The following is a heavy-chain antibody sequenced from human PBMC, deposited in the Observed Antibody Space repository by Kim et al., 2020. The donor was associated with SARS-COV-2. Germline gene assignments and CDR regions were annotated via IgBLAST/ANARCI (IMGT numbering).Heavy chain of an antibody. CDR1: GFTFSSYW. CDR3: ASLSTWYVWDKFDY. D-gene: IGHD3-16*01. V-gene: IGHV3-74*01. J-gene: IGHJ4*02. Sequence: GGSLRLSCVASGFTFSSYWMHWVRQAPGKGLVWVSRVNSDGSSTSYADSVKGRFTISRDNARNTLYLQMNSLRAEDTAVYYCASLSTWYVWDKFDYWGQGALVTVS. CDR2: VNSDGSST.